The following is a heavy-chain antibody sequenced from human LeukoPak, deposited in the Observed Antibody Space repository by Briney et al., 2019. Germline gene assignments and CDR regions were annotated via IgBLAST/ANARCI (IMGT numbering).Heavy chain of an antibody. V-gene: IGHV3-15*01. Sequence: PGGSLRLSCAASGFTFSCYSMNWVRQAPGKGLEWVGRIKSKTDGGTTDYAAPVKGRFTISRDDSKNTLYLQMNSLKTEDTAVYYCTPTLDGGYSSPPPRYWGQGTLVTVSS. CDR3: TPTLDGGYSSPPPRY. CDR1: GFTFSCYS. CDR2: IKSKTDGGTT. J-gene: IGHJ4*02. D-gene: IGHD6-13*01.